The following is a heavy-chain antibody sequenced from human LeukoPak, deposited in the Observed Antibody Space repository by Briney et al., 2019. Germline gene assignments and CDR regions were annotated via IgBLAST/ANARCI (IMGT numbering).Heavy chain of an antibody. J-gene: IGHJ4*02. V-gene: IGHV1-69*05. Sequence: SVKVSCKASGDTFSSYAISWVRQAPGQGLEWMGGIIPIFGTANYAQKFQGRVTITTDESTSTAYMELSSLRSEDTAVYYCARGSIVGATHFDYWGQGTLVTVSS. CDR1: GDTFSSYA. D-gene: IGHD1-26*01. CDR2: IIPIFGTA. CDR3: ARGSIVGATHFDY.